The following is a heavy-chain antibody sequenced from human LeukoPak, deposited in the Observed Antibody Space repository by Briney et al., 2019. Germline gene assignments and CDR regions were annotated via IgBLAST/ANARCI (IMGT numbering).Heavy chain of an antibody. Sequence: GGSLRLSCAASGFTFSSYWMSWVRQAPGKGLEWVANIKQDGSEKYYVDSVKGRFTISRDNAKNSLYLQMNSLRAEDTAVYYCARDKLPRREVPGGYYFDYWGQGTLVTVSS. D-gene: IGHD4-23*01. CDR2: IKQDGSEK. CDR1: GFTFSSYW. CDR3: ARDKLPRREVPGGYYFDY. V-gene: IGHV3-7*01. J-gene: IGHJ4*02.